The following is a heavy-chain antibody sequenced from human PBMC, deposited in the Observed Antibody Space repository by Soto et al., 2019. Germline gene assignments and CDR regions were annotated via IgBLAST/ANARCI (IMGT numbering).Heavy chain of an antibody. Sequence: QVQVVQSGAEVKRPGSSVKVSCKASGGTFSSYAINWVRQAPGQGPEWRGGIIPIFGTLNYAQKFQGRVTITADESTSTAYMELSSLRSDDTAVYYCARVGWERSGGSPSGLDVGGQGTTVTVSS. CDR1: GGTFSSYA. CDR3: ARVGWERSGGSPSGLDV. D-gene: IGHD6-19*01. J-gene: IGHJ6*02. CDR2: IIPIFGTL. V-gene: IGHV1-69*01.